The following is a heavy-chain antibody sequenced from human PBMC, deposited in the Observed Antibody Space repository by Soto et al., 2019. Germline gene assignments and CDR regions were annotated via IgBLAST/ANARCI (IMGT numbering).Heavy chain of an antibody. Sequence: QVHLVQSGAEVVKPGASVKVSCKASGYTFTGYYIHWVRQAPGQGLEWMGWINPNSGGANIAQKFQGSVSMTRDTSISRAYIELIRLRSKDTAVYYCARDYYEGSASYGLEIWRQGTKVTVAA. CDR2: INPNSGGA. J-gene: IGHJ3*01. V-gene: IGHV1-2*04. CDR3: ARDYYEGSASYGLEI. CDR1: GYTFTGYY. D-gene: IGHD3-16*01.